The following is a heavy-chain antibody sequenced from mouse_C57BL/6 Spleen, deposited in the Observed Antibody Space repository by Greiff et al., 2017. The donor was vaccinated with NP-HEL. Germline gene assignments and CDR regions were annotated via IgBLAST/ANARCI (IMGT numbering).Heavy chain of an antibody. D-gene: IGHD2-4*01. CDR1: GFNIKDYY. J-gene: IGHJ2*01. V-gene: IGHV14-2*01. CDR3: SRAGDYDRDFDY. CDR2: IDPEDGEP. Sequence: EVQLQQSGAELVKPGASVKLSCTASGFNIKDYYMHWVKQRTEQGLEWIGRIDPEDGEPKYAPKFQGKATITADTSSNTAYLQLSSLTSEDTAVYYYSRAGDYDRDFDYWGQGTTLTVSS.